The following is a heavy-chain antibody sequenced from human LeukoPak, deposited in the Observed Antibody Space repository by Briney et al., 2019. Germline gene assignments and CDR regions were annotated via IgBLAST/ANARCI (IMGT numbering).Heavy chain of an antibody. CDR3: ARDQADPRVDYYYGMDV. V-gene: IGHV3-9*01. CDR2: ISWNSGSI. J-gene: IGHJ6*02. Sequence: PGRSLRLSCAASGFTFDDYAMHWVRQAPGKGLEWVSGISWNSGSIGYADSVKGRFTISRDNAKNSLYLQMNSLRAEDTALYHCARDQADPRVDYYYGMDVWGQGTTVTVPS. CDR1: GFTFDDYA.